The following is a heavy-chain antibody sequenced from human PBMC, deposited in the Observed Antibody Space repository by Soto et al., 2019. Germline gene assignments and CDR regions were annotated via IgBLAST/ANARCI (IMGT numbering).Heavy chain of an antibody. V-gene: IGHV5-51*01. J-gene: IGHJ2*01. Sequence: PGESLKISCKGSGYNFATNWIGWVRQMPGKGLEWMGIIYPGDSDTRYSPSFQGQVTVSADKSISTAYLQWNSLKASDTAIYYCARRGSGYCSSGSCWYFDLWGRGTLVTVSS. CDR1: GYNFATNW. CDR3: ARRGSGYCSSGSCWYFDL. D-gene: IGHD2-15*01. CDR2: IYPGDSDT.